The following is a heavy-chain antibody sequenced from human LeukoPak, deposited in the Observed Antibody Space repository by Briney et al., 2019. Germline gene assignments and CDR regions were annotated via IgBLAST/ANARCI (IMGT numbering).Heavy chain of an antibody. V-gene: IGHV4-38-2*01. Sequence: SETLSLTCAVSGYSISSGYYGGWIRQPPGKGLEWIGSIYYSGTTYYNPSLKGRVTISVDTSKNQSSLKLSSVTAADTAVYYCARRRSTSWYDYWGQGTLVTVSS. J-gene: IGHJ4*02. CDR2: IYYSGTT. CDR3: ARRRSTSWYDY. D-gene: IGHD6-13*01. CDR1: GYSISSGYY.